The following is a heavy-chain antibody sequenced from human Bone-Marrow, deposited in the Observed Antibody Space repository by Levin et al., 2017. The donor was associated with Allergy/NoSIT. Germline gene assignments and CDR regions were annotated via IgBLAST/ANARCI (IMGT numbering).Heavy chain of an antibody. V-gene: IGHV7-4-1*02. J-gene: IGHJ6*02. D-gene: IGHD4-11*01. Sequence: GESLKISCKASGYTFTSYAMNWVRQAPGQGLEWMGWINTNTGNPTYAQGFTGRFGFSLDTSVSTAYLQISSLKAEDTAVYYCARGGDSNYEAVRFGMDVWGQGTTVTVSS. CDR3: ARGGDSNYEAVRFGMDV. CDR2: INTNTGNP. CDR1: GYTFTSYA.